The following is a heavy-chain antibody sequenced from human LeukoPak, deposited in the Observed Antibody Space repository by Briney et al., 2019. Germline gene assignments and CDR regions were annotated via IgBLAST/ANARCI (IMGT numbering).Heavy chain of an antibody. CDR3: AYTYYYGSGSYLIDY. V-gene: IGHV4-59*12. CDR1: GGSISSDY. Sequence: SETLSLTCTVSGGSISSDYWSWIRQPPGKGLEWIGYIYYSGSTNYNPSLKSRVTISEDTSKNQFSLKLSSVTAADTAVYYCAYTYYYGSGSYLIDYWGQGTLVTVSS. CDR2: IYYSGST. D-gene: IGHD3-10*01. J-gene: IGHJ4*02.